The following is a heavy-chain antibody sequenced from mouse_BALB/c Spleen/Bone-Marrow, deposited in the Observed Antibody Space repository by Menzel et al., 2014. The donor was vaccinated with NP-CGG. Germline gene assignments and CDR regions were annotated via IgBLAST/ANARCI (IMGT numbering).Heavy chain of an antibody. J-gene: IGHJ4*01. V-gene: IGHV3-8*02. Sequence: EVHLVESGPSLVKHSQTLSLTCSVTGDSITSGYWNWIRKFPGNKLEYMGYISYSGITYYNPSLKSRISITRDTSKNQYYLQLNSVTTEDTATYFCARLEEGYCNYEGYYYALDYWGQGTAVTVSS. D-gene: IGHD2-10*02. CDR3: ARLEEGYCNYEGYYYALDY. CDR1: GDSITSGY. CDR2: ISYSGIT.